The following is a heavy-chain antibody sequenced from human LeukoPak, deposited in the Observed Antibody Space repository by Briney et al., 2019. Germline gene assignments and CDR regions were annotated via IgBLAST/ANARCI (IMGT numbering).Heavy chain of an antibody. Sequence: GGSLRLSCAASGFTFSSYWMNWARQAPGKGLEWVASINHNGNVNYYVDSVKGRFTISRDNAKNSLYLQMSNLRAEDTAVYYCARAGIWGQGTMVTVSS. V-gene: IGHV3-7*01. CDR2: INHNGNVN. CDR1: GFTFSSYW. J-gene: IGHJ3*02. CDR3: ARAGI.